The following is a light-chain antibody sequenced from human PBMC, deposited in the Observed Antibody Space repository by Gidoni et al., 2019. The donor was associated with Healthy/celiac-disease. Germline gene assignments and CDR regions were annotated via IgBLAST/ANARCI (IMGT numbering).Light chain of an antibody. Sequence: QSVLTQPPSASGTPGQRFTISCSGSSSNIGSNYVYWYQQLPGTAPKLLIYRNNQRPSGVPDRFSGAKSGTSASLAISGLRSEDEADYYCAAWDDSLIGVVFGGGTKLTVL. J-gene: IGLJ2*01. CDR3: AAWDDSLIGVV. CDR1: SSNIGSNY. CDR2: RNN. V-gene: IGLV1-47*01.